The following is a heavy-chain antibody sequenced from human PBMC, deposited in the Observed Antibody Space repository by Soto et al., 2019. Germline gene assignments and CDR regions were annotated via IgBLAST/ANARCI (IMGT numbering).Heavy chain of an antibody. CDR2: IFYSGST. D-gene: IGHD2-2*01. V-gene: IGHV4-30-4*01. CDR3: ARGGIVVVPAAKRLDY. Sequence: PSETLSLTCTVSGGSISSGDYYWSWIRQPPGKGLEWIGYIFYSGSTNYNPSLKSRVTISVDTSKNQFSLKLSSVTAADTAVYYCARGGIVVVPAAKRLDYWGQGTLVTVSS. CDR1: GGSISSGDYY. J-gene: IGHJ4*02.